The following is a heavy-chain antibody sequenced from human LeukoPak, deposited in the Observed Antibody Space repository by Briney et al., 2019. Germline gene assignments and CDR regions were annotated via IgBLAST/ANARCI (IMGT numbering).Heavy chain of an antibody. J-gene: IGHJ4*02. Sequence: GGSLRLPCAASGFTFSSYAMSWVRQAPGKGLEWVSAISGSGGSTYYADSVKGRFTISRDNSKNTLYLQMNSLRAEDTAIYYCARGGGFPYYFDYWGQGTLVTVSS. CDR2: ISGSGGST. CDR3: ARGGGFPYYFDY. V-gene: IGHV3-23*01. CDR1: GFTFSSYA. D-gene: IGHD2-15*01.